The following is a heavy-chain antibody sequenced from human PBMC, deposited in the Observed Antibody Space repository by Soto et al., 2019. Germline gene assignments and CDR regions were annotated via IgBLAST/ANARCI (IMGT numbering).Heavy chain of an antibody. Sequence: SETLSLTCTVSGGSVSSGSYYWSWIRQPPGKGLEWIGYIYYSGSTNYNPSLKSRVTISVDTPKNQFSLKLSSVTAADTAVYYCARDRGYSYGYYYGMDVWGQGTTVTVS. J-gene: IGHJ6*02. CDR2: IYYSGST. CDR1: GGSVSSGSYY. V-gene: IGHV4-61*01. CDR3: ARDRGYSYGYYYGMDV. D-gene: IGHD5-18*01.